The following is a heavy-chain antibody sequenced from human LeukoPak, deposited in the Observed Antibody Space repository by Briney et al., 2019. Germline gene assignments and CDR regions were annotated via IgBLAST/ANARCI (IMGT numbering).Heavy chain of an antibody. D-gene: IGHD3-16*01. CDR3: AREFEGTASGAGY. CDR2: MSVGSGLI. V-gene: IGHV3-21*01. CDR1: GFIFSRYS. Sequence: GGSLRLSCAASGFIFSRYSMNWVRQAPGKGLEWVASMSVGSGLIYYAESVRGRFTVSRDNAKNSLYLQMKSLRADDTAVYFCAREFEGTASGAGYWGQGTLVTVSS. J-gene: IGHJ4*02.